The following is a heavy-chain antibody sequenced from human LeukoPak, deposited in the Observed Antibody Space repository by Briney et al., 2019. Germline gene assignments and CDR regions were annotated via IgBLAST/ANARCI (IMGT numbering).Heavy chain of an antibody. V-gene: IGHV1-18*01. Sequence: GASVKVSCKASGNTFTNNGISWVRQAPGQGLEWMGWISAYNGNTNYAQKFQGRVTMTRDTSTNTVYMELSSLRSEDTAVYYCARGPSITMIRGGQWYYYMDVWGKGTTVTISS. CDR1: GNTFTNNG. D-gene: IGHD3-10*01. J-gene: IGHJ6*03. CDR2: ISAYNGNT. CDR3: ARGPSITMIRGGQWYYYMDV.